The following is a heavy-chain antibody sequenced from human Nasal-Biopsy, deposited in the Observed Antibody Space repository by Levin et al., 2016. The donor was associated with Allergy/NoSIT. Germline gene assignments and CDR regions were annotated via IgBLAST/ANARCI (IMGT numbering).Heavy chain of an antibody. Sequence: LSLTCAASGFTFSSYAMSWVRQAPGKGLEWVSAISGGGGSTYYADSVKGRFTISRDNSKNTLYLQLISLRAEDTAVYYCAKEDSSSSRYYFEYWGQGTLVTVSS. CDR3: AKEDSSSSRYYFEY. D-gene: IGHD6-6*01. CDR1: GFTFSSYA. V-gene: IGHV3-23*01. CDR2: ISGGGGST. J-gene: IGHJ4*02.